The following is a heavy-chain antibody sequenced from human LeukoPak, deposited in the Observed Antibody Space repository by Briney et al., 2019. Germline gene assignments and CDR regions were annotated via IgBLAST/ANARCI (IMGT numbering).Heavy chain of an antibody. Sequence: ASVKVSCKASGYTFTSYGISWVRQAPGQGLEGMGWISAYNGNTNYAQKLQGRVTMTTDTSTSSAYMELRSLRSDDTAVYYCARLNYYYYYYMDVWGKGTTVTVSS. J-gene: IGHJ6*03. CDR3: ARLNYYYYYYMDV. CDR1: GYTFTSYG. CDR2: ISAYNGNT. V-gene: IGHV1-18*01.